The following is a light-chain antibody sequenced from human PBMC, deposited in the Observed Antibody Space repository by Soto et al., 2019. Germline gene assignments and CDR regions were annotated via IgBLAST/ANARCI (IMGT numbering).Light chain of an antibody. CDR3: QQHDHYPWA. CDR2: LAS. Sequence: DIQMTQSPSTLSGSVGDRVTITCRASQRISSWLTWYQLKPGKAPKVLISLASNLESGVPSRFSGRGSGTEFTLSIRSLQPDDSATYVCQQHDHYPWAFGQGTKVEVK. CDR1: QRISSW. J-gene: IGKJ1*01. V-gene: IGKV1-5*03.